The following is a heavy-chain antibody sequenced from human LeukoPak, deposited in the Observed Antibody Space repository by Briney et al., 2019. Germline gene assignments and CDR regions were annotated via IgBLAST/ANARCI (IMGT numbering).Heavy chain of an antibody. CDR2: IYYSGST. Sequence: SETLSRTCTVSGGSISSYYWSWIRQPPGKGLEWIGYIYYSGSTNYNPSLKSRVTISVDTSKNQFSLKLSSVTAADTAVYYCARDDYGDYVSDWGQGTLVTVFS. D-gene: IGHD4-17*01. CDR3: ARDDYGDYVSD. J-gene: IGHJ4*02. CDR1: GGSISSYY. V-gene: IGHV4-59*01.